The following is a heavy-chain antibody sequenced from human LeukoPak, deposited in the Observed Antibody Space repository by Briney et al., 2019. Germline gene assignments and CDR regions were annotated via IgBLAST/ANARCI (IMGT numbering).Heavy chain of an antibody. J-gene: IGHJ5*02. CDR2: IYTSGST. D-gene: IGHD3-10*01. Sequence: NPSETLSLTCTVSGGSISSGSYYWSWIRQPAGKGLEWIGRIYTSGSTNYNPSLKSRVTISVDTSKNQFSLKLSSVTAADTAVYYCARRGNWFDPWGQGTLVTVSS. V-gene: IGHV4-61*02. CDR3: ARRGNWFDP. CDR1: GGSISSGSYY.